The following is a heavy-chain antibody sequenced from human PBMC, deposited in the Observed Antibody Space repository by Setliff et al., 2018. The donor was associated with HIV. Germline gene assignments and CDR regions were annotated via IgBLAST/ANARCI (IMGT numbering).Heavy chain of an antibody. V-gene: IGHV3-66*02. CDR2: IYSDGST. D-gene: IGHD6-25*01. CDR3: ARSRPYNSALDY. CDR1: GFTVSSSY. Sequence: LRLSCEASGFTVSSSYMAWVRQAPGKGLEWVSTIYSDGSTYHRDSVKGRFTLPRDNSKNTVYLQVGSLRPDDTAMYYCARSRPYNSALDYWGQGTLVTVSS. J-gene: IGHJ4*02.